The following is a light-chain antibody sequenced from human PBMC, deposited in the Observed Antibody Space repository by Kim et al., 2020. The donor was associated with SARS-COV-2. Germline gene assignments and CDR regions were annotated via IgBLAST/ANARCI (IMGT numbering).Light chain of an antibody. CDR2: DAS. CDR1: QDIKNY. CDR3: QQYDNLPPFT. V-gene: IGKV1-33*01. Sequence: ASVGDRVTITCQASQDIKNYLNWYQQRPGKAPKRLIYDASTLETGVPSRFSGGGSGTHFTITINSLQPEDVATYYCQQYDNLPPFTFGQGTKLEI. J-gene: IGKJ2*01.